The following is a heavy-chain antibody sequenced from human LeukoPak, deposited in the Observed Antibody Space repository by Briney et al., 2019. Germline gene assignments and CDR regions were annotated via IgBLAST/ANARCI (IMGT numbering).Heavy chain of an antibody. Sequence: ASVKVSCKASGGTFSSYAIRWVRQAPGQGLEWMGGIIPIFGTANYAQKFQGRVTITADESTSTAYMELSSLRSEDTAVYYCARGLVGATALGTNPSWFDPWGQGTLVTVSS. CDR3: ARGLVGATALGTNPSWFDP. D-gene: IGHD1-26*01. V-gene: IGHV1-69*01. CDR2: IIPIFGTA. J-gene: IGHJ5*02. CDR1: GGTFSSYA.